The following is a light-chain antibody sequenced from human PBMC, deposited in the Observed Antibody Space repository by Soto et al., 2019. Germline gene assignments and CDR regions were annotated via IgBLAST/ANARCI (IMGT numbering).Light chain of an antibody. CDR1: QSVSSN. V-gene: IGKV3-15*01. J-gene: IGKJ1*01. Sequence: MGMTQSPATLAISPGEIATLSFRASQSVSSNLAWYQQKPGQAPRLLIYGASTRATDIPARFSGSGSGPEFTLTISRLPSDAFAVYYRHHYTHWPPWTFGQGTQLDIK. CDR3: HHYTHWPPWT. CDR2: GAS.